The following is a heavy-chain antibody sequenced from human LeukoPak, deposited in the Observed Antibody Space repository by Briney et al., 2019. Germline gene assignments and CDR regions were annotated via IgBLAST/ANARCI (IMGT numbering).Heavy chain of an antibody. V-gene: IGHV6-1*01. CDR2: TYYKSKWYN. J-gene: IGHJ4*02. CDR1: GDSVSSNSAA. D-gene: IGHD6-19*01. Sequence: SQTLSLTCAISGDSVSSNSAAWNWIRQSPSRGLEWLGRTYYKSKWYNDYAVSVKSRITINPDTSKNQLCLQLNSVAPEDTAVYYCAREEGYSSGPTGISFDYWGQGTLVTVSS. CDR3: AREEGYSSGPTGISFDY.